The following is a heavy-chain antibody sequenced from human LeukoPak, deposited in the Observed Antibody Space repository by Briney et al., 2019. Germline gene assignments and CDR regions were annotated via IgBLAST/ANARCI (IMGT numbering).Heavy chain of an antibody. V-gene: IGHV3-48*04. CDR2: ISSSSSTI. J-gene: IGHJ6*03. CDR1: GFTFSSYS. CDR3: ARDRHVPGLYYYYIDV. D-gene: IGHD6-6*01. Sequence: GGSLRLSCAASGFTFSSYSMNWVRQAPGKGLEWVSYISSSSSTIYYADSVKGRFTISRDNAKNSLYLQMNSLRPEDTAVYFCARDRHVPGLYYYYIDVWGKGTTVTVSS.